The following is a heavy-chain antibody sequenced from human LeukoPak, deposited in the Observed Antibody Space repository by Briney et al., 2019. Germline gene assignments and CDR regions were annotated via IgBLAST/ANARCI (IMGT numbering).Heavy chain of an antibody. Sequence: SVKVSCKASGGTFSSYAISWVRQAPGQGLEWMGRIIPILGIANYAQKFQGRVTITADKSTSTAYMELSSLRSEDTAVYYCARGTYSSSRYYYYMDVWGKGTTVTVSS. J-gene: IGHJ6*03. CDR2: IIPILGIA. CDR3: ARGTYSSSRYYYYMDV. D-gene: IGHD6-6*01. V-gene: IGHV1-69*04. CDR1: GGTFSSYA.